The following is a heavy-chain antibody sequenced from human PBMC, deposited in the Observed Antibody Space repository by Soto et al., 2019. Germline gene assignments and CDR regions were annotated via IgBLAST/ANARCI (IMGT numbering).Heavy chain of an antibody. D-gene: IGHD4-17*01. V-gene: IGHV4-59*01. CDR3: SRDREVTTPYYYAMDV. Sequence: SESLSLSCTVSGGCMWVSYWSWIRQNPGKGLEWLGYIYHSGSTNYNPSLRSRVTISVDTSKSQLSLKLTSVTAADTAVYYCSRDREVTTPYYYAMDVWGQGTTLTVSS. J-gene: IGHJ6*02. CDR2: IYHSGST. CDR1: GGCMWVSY.